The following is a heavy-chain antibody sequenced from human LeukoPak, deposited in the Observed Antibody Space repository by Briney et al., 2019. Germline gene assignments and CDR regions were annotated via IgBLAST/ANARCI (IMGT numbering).Heavy chain of an antibody. CDR1: GGSISSYY. Sequence: SETLSLTCTVSGGSISSYYWSWIRQPAGKGLEWIGRIYTSGSTNYNPSLKSRVTMSVDTSKNQFSLKVSSVTAADTAVYYCARVFDSGSQAYFYYMDVWGKGTTVTISS. CDR2: IYTSGST. V-gene: IGHV4-4*07. J-gene: IGHJ6*03. CDR3: ARVFDSGSQAYFYYMDV. D-gene: IGHD3-10*01.